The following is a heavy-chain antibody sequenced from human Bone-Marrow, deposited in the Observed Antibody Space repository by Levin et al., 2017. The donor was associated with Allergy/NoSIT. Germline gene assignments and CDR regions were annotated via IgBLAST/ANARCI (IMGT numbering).Heavy chain of an antibody. CDR3: ARDDIVVVGAFDI. Sequence: SGGSLRLSCAASGFTFSSYEMNWVRQAPGKGLEWVSYISSSGSTIYYADSVKGRFTISRDNAKNSLYLQMNSLRAEDTAVYYCARDDIVVVGAFDIWGQGTMVTVSS. CDR2: ISSSGSTI. D-gene: IGHD2-15*01. V-gene: IGHV3-48*03. J-gene: IGHJ3*02. CDR1: GFTFSSYE.